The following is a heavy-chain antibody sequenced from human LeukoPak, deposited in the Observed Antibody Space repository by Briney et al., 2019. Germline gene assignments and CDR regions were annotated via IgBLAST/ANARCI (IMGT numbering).Heavy chain of an antibody. D-gene: IGHD3-9*01. Sequence: SETPSLTCTVSGGSISSSSYYWGWIRQPPGKGLEWIGSIYYSGSTYYNPSLKSRVTISVDTSKNQFSLKLSSVTAADTAVYYCAPLTGYYDAFDIWGQGTMVTVSS. V-gene: IGHV4-39*05. CDR1: GGSISSSSYY. CDR3: APLTGYYDAFDI. J-gene: IGHJ3*02. CDR2: IYYSGST.